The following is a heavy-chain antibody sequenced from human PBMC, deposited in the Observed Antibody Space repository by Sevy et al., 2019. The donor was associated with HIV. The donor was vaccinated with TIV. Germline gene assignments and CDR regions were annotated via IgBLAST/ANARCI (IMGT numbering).Heavy chain of an antibody. Sequence: GGSLRLSCAASGFSFSSYSINWVRQAPGKGLEWVSFISSTSSYIYYANSVKGRFNISRDNAKNSLYLQMNSLRAEDTAVYYCARYTHDYGDYAPHGYGMDVWGKGTTVSVSS. CDR1: GFSFSSYS. CDR3: ARYTHDYGDYAPHGYGMDV. D-gene: IGHD4-17*01. V-gene: IGHV3-21*01. CDR2: ISSTSSYI. J-gene: IGHJ6*04.